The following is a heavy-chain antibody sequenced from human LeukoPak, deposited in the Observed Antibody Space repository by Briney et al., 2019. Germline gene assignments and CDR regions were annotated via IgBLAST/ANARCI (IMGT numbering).Heavy chain of an antibody. CDR1: GFSFSSYV. V-gene: IGHV3-23*01. CDR2: ISGTGGRI. J-gene: IGHJ4*02. CDR3: AKAGLSYDSSGLDY. Sequence: GGSLRLSCAASGFSFSSYVMTWVRQAPGKGLEWVSGISGTGGRIYYVDSVKGRFTISRDSFQSTLYLEMNSLRVEDTAVYYCAKAGLSYDSSGLDYWGQGALVIVSS. D-gene: IGHD3-22*01.